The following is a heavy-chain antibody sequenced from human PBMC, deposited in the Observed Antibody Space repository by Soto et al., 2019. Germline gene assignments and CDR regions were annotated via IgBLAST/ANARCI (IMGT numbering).Heavy chain of an antibody. CDR3: ARAIDYDILTGYPAPPDY. Sequence: GGSLRLSCAASGFRLDNYGMSWVRQAPGKGLEWVSAIGTAGDTYYPGSVKGRFTISRENAKNSLYLQMNSLRAGDTAVYYCARAIDYDILTGYPAPPDYWGQGTLVTVSS. J-gene: IGHJ4*02. V-gene: IGHV3-13*04. D-gene: IGHD3-9*01. CDR2: IGTAGDT. CDR1: GFRLDNYG.